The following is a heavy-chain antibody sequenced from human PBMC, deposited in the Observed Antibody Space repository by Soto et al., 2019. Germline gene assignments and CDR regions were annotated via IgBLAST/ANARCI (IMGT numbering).Heavy chain of an antibody. D-gene: IGHD6-25*01. CDR1: GDSISNYY. Sequence: SETLSLTCTVSGDSISNYYWSWIRQPPGKGLEWIGYFSYRGSTNYNPSLKSRVTISVDTSKNQFSLKLSSVTAADTAVYYCASTAAEIFDYWGQGNLVTVSS. CDR3: ASTAAEIFDY. J-gene: IGHJ4*02. V-gene: IGHV4-59*01. CDR2: FSYRGST.